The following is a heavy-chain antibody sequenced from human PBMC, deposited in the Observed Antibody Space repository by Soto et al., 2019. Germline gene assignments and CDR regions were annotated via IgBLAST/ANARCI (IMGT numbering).Heavy chain of an antibody. V-gene: IGHV3-30-3*01. CDR2: ILSDEINK. J-gene: IGHJ3*02. CDR1: GFTFSNYA. Sequence: ESVGGVVQPGRSLRLSCAASGFTFSNYAMHWVHQAPGKGLEWVAAILSDEINKYSADSVKGRFTISRDNSKNTLYLQMNSLRPEDTAVYYCAIIATSGGGDAFDIWGQGTMVTVSS. D-gene: IGHD6-13*01. CDR3: AIIATSGGGDAFDI.